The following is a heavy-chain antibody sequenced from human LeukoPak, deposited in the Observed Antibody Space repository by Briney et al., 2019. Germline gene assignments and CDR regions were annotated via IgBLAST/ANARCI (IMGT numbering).Heavy chain of an antibody. CDR3: ARVVRYNWNPNYFDY. CDR2: IYYSGST. Sequence: KPSETLSLTCTVAGGSISSYYWSWIRQPPGKGLEWIGYIYYSGSTNYNPSLKSRVTISVDTSKNQFSLKLSSVTAADTAVYYCARVVRYNWNPNYFDYWGQGTLVTVSS. CDR1: GGSISSYY. V-gene: IGHV4-59*01. J-gene: IGHJ4*02. D-gene: IGHD1-20*01.